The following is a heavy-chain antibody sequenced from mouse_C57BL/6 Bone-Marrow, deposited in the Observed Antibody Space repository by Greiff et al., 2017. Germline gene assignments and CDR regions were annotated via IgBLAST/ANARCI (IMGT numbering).Heavy chain of an antibody. Sequence: QVQLQQPGAELVKPGASVKMSCKASGYTFTSYWITWVKQRPGQGLEWIGDIYPGSGSTNYNEKFKSKATLTVDTSSSTAYMQLSSLTSEDSAVYYCARSNIYYYGSGGYFDVWGTGTTVTVSS. CDR3: ARSNIYYYGSGGYFDV. CDR2: IYPGSGST. D-gene: IGHD1-1*01. CDR1: GYTFTSYW. J-gene: IGHJ1*03. V-gene: IGHV1-55*01.